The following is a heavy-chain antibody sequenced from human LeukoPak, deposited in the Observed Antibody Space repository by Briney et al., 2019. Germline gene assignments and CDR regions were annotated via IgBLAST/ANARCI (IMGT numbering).Heavy chain of an antibody. Sequence: GGSLRLSCAASGFTSSSYAMTWVRQAPGKGLEWVSAIIGSGGSTYYADSVKGRFTISRDNSKDTLYLQMNSLRAEDTAIYYCAIKLWSGYSLSHGDSWGQGTLVTVSS. CDR1: GFTSSSYA. J-gene: IGHJ4*02. D-gene: IGHD3-3*01. V-gene: IGHV3-23*01. CDR2: IIGSGGST. CDR3: AIKLWSGYSLSHGDS.